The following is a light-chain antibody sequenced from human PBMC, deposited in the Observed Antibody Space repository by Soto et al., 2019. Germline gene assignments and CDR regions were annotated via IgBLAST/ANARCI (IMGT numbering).Light chain of an antibody. V-gene: IGKV1-39*01. J-gene: IGKJ4*01. Sequence: DIPMTQSPSSLSASVRDRVTITCRASPSITNSLNWYQQKPGKAPKLLIHTTSNLQSGVPSRFRYNGSGTDFSLTISSLQPEEFATDYCPQSLSTPLTFGGGTKVEVK. CDR1: PSITNS. CDR2: TTS. CDR3: PQSLSTPLT.